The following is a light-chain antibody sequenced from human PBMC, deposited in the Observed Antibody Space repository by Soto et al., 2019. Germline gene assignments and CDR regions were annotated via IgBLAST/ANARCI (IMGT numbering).Light chain of an antibody. Sequence: QSVLTQPPSASGTPGQRVTISCSGSSSNIGSNTVNWYQQLPGTAPKLLIYSSSQRPSGVPGRFSGSKSGTSASLAISGLQSEDEDDYYCATWDGSLNGPYVFGTGTKVT. J-gene: IGLJ1*01. CDR3: ATWDGSLNGPYV. CDR1: SSNIGSNT. V-gene: IGLV1-44*01. CDR2: SSS.